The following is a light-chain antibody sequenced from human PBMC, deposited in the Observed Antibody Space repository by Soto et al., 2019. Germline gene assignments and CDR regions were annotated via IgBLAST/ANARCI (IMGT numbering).Light chain of an antibody. V-gene: IGKV3D-20*02. CDR1: QSVSSSY. CDR3: QQRNTWPPIT. CDR2: DAS. J-gene: IGKJ5*01. Sequence: EIVLTQSRGTLSLSPGERATLSCRAIQSVSSSYLAWYQVKPGQAPRLLIYDASRRASGVPARFSGSGSGTDFTLTISSLEPEDFALYYCQQRNTWPPITFGQGTRLEIK.